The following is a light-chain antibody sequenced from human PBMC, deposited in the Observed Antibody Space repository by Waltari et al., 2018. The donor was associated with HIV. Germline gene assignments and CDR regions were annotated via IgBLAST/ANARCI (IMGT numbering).Light chain of an antibody. CDR2: EDN. CDR3: GAWDSSLSGWV. V-gene: IGLV1-51*02. Sequence: QSVLTQPPSVSAAPGQKVTISCSGSSSNIEKTYVSWYQQFPGVAPKLLIFEDNKRPAGIPYLFSGANTGPSATLGSTGHRTGDEADYYCGAWDSSLSGWVFGEGTKLTVL. CDR1: SSNIEKTY. J-gene: IGLJ3*02.